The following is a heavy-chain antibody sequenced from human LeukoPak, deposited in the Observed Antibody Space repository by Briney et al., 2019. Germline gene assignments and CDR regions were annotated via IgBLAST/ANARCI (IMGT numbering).Heavy chain of an antibody. J-gene: IGHJ6*02. V-gene: IGHV1-8*01. CDR3: ARDKRITIFGVVTYMRDMDV. Sequence: ASVKVSCKASGYTFTSYDINWVRQATGQGLEWTGWMNPNSGNTGYAQKFQGRVTMTRNTSISTAYMELSSLRSEDTAVYYCARDKRITIFGVVTYMRDMDVWGQGTTVTVSS. CDR1: GYTFTSYD. D-gene: IGHD3-3*01. CDR2: MNPNSGNT.